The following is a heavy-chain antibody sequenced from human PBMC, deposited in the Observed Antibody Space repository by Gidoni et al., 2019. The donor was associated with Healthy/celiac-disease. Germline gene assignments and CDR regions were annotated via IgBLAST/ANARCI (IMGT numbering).Heavy chain of an antibody. J-gene: IGHJ6*02. Sequence: EVQLVESGGGLVQPGGSLRLSCSASGFTFSRYAMPWVRQAPGKGLEYVSAISSNGGSTYYADSVKGRFTISRDNSKNTLYLQMSSLRAEDTAVYYCVKDRNTQSCTNGVCYPWYVGMDVWGQGTTVTVSS. CDR3: VKDRNTQSCTNGVCYPWYVGMDV. V-gene: IGHV3-64D*06. CDR1: GFTFSRYA. CDR2: ISSNGGST. D-gene: IGHD2-8*01.